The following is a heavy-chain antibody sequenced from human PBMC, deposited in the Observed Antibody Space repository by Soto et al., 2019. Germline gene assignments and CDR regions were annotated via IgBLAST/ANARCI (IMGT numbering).Heavy chain of an antibody. CDR2: IYPGDSDT. J-gene: IGHJ2*01. V-gene: IGHV5-51*01. CDR3: ARLWGCSGGSCYSGGHWYFDL. Sequence: EVQLVQSGAEVKKPGESLKISCKGSGYSFTSYWIGWVRQMPGKGLEWMGIIYPGDSDTRYSPSFQGQVTISADKSISTAYLQWSSLKASDTAMYYCARLWGCSGGSCYSGGHWYFDLWGRGTLVTVSS. CDR1: GYSFTSYW. D-gene: IGHD2-15*01.